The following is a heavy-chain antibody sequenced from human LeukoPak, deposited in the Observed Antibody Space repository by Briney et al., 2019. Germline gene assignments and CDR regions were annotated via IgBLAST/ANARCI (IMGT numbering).Heavy chain of an antibody. CDR1: GGSISSYY. CDR2: NYYSGST. Sequence: PSQTLSLTCTVSGGSISSYYWSWIRQPPGKGLEWIGYNYYSGSTNYNPSLKSRVSISVDTSKNQFSLKLSSVTAADTAVYYCARTGSTVTMLYPFDHWGQGTLVTVSS. J-gene: IGHJ4*02. D-gene: IGHD4-17*01. CDR3: ARTGSTVTMLYPFDH. V-gene: IGHV4-59*01.